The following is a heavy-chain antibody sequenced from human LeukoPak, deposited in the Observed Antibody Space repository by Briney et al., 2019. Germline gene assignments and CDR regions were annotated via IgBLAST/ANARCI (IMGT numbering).Heavy chain of an antibody. CDR2: IRYDGSNK. V-gene: IGHV3-30*02. D-gene: IGHD4-17*01. CDR1: GFTFSSYG. J-gene: IGHJ4*02. CDR3: AKDNYDYGDYDGGDY. Sequence: GGSLRLSCAASGFTFSSYGMHWVRQAPGKGLEWVAFIRYDGSNKYYADSVKGRFTISRDNSKTTMYMQMSSLRAEDTAVYYCAKDNYDYGDYDGGDYWGQGTLVTVSS.